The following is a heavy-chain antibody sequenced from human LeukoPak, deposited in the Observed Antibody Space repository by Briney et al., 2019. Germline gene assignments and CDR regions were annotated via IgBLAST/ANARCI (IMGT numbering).Heavy chain of an antibody. V-gene: IGHV3-30*02. J-gene: IGHJ4*02. CDR2: IRYDGSNK. CDR3: PKRVFGAFTAYFDY. Sequence: GGSLRLSCAASGFTFSSYGMHWVRQAPGKGLEWVAFIRYDGSNKYYADSVKGRFTISRDNSKNTLYLQMNSLRPEDTAVYYCPKRVFGAFTAYFDYWGPGALVTVSS. D-gene: IGHD3-3*01. CDR1: GFTFSSYG.